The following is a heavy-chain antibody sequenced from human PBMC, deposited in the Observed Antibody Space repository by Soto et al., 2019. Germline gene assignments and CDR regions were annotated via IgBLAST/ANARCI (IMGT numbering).Heavy chain of an antibody. Sequence: QVQLVQPGAEVKSPGASVKVSCKASGYTFTSYDINWVRQATGQGFEWMGWMNPKSGGTRYIQKFQGRVTMTRDTSISTAYIELSSLSSEDTAVYYCARGPTGMFDYWCQGSLVTVSS. CDR1: GYTFTSYD. CDR2: MNPKSGGT. V-gene: IGHV1-8*01. CDR3: ARGPTGMFDY. J-gene: IGHJ4*02.